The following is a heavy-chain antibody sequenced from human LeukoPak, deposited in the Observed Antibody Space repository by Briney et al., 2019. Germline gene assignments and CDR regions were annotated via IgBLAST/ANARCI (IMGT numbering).Heavy chain of an antibody. V-gene: IGHV4-30-4*01. Sequence: SQTLSLTCTVSGVSISSGDYYWSWIRHPPGKGLEWIGYISYIGRTSYSPSLKSRVTISVDTSRNQFSLKLNSVTAADSAVYYCARDRSGYDHLDYWGQGTLVTVSS. CDR3: ARDRSGYDHLDY. D-gene: IGHD5-12*01. CDR1: GVSISSGDYY. CDR2: ISYIGRT. J-gene: IGHJ4*02.